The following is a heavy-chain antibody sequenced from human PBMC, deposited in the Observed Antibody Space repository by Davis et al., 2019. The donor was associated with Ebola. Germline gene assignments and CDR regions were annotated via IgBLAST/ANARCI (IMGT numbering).Heavy chain of an antibody. CDR1: GGSISSYY. Sequence: ETLSLTCTVSGGSISSYYWSWIRQPPGKGLEWIGYIYYSGSTNYNPSLKSRVTISVDTSKNQFSLKLSSVTAADTAVYYCARDLSGQLMITFGGVPSGWFDPWGQGTLVTVSS. CDR3: ARDLSGQLMITFGGVPSGWFDP. D-gene: IGHD3-16*01. J-gene: IGHJ5*02. CDR2: IYYSGST. V-gene: IGHV4-59*01.